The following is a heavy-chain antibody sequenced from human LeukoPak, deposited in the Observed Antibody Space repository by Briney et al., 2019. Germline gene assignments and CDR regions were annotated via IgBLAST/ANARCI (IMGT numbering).Heavy chain of an antibody. J-gene: IGHJ2*01. D-gene: IGHD5-18*01. CDR1: GFTFSTYS. Sequence: GGSLRLSCAASGFTFSTYSMNWVRQAPGKGLEWVSSISSSSTYIYYADSVKGRFTISRDNAKNSLFLQMNSLRAEDTAVYYCAKYSYGYIEDWYFDLWGRGTLVTVSS. CDR3: AKYSYGYIEDWYFDL. V-gene: IGHV3-21*01. CDR2: ISSSSTYI.